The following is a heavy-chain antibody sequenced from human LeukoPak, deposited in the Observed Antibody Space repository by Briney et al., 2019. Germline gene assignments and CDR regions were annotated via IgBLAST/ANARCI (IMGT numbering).Heavy chain of an antibody. CDR2: ISSSGSTI. CDR1: GFTFSSYE. CDR3: ARESSITMVRGVISAGYMDV. J-gene: IGHJ6*03. D-gene: IGHD3-10*01. Sequence: GGSLRLSCAASGFTFSSYEMNWVRQAPGKGLEWVSYISSSGSTIYYADSVKGRFTISRDNAKNSLYLQMNSLRAEDTAVYYCARESSITMVRGVISAGYMDVWGKGTTVTISS. V-gene: IGHV3-48*03.